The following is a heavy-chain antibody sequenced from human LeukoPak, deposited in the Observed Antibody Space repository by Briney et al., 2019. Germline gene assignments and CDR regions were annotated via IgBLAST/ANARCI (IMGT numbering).Heavy chain of an antibody. J-gene: IGHJ6*02. D-gene: IGHD3-9*01. CDR1: GFTFSSYE. CDR3: ARDSDGLRDILTVYLDFLAMDV. CDR2: ISSSGSTI. V-gene: IGHV3-48*03. Sequence: GGSLRLSCAASGFTFSSYEMNWVRQAPGKGLEWVSCISSSGSTIYYADSVKGRFTISRDNAKNSLYLQMNSLRAEDTAVYYCARDSDGLRDILTVYLDFLAMDVWGQGTTVTVSS.